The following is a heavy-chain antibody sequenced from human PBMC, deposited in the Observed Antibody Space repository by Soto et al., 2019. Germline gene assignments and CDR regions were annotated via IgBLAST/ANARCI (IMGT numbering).Heavy chain of an antibody. CDR1: GFTFGDYY. J-gene: IGHJ2*01. CDR3: ARVTNYRYFDL. Sequence: GGSLRLSCAASGFTFGDYYMTWIRQAPGKGLEWVSYITPRGKTNYYADSVKGRFTISRDNAKNSVSLHLDGLSVDDTAVYYCARVTNYRYFDLWGRGVLVTVSS. CDR2: ITPRGKTN. V-gene: IGHV3-11*01.